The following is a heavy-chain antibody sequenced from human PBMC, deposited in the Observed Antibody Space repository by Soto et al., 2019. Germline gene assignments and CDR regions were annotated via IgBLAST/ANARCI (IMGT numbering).Heavy chain of an antibody. CDR2: INAGNGNT. V-gene: IGHV1-3*01. CDR1: GYTFTSYA. J-gene: IGHJ6*02. CDR3: ARDGVLGSSWSEYYYYGMDV. Sequence: GASVKVSCKASGYTFTSYAMHWVRQAPGQRLEWMGWINAGNGNTKYSQKFQGGVTITRDTSASTAYMELSSLRSEDTAVYYCARDGVLGSSWSEYYYYGMDVWGQGTTVTVSS. D-gene: IGHD6-13*01.